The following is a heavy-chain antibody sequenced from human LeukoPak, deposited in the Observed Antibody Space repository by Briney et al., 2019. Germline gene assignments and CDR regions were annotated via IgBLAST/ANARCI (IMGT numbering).Heavy chain of an antibody. V-gene: IGHV3-21*01. CDR2: ISSSSSYI. CDR3: ARVFGEYLDY. J-gene: IGHJ4*02. D-gene: IGHD3-10*02. CDR1: GFTFSSYS. Sequence: GGSLILSCAASGFTFSSYSMNWVRPAPGKGLEWVSSISSSSSYIYYADSVKGRFTISRDNAKNSLYLQMNSLRAEDTAVYYCARVFGEYLDYWGQGTLVTVSS.